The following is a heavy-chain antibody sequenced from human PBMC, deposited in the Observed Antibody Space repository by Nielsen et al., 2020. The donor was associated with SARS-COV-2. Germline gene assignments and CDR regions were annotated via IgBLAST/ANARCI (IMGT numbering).Heavy chain of an antibody. CDR3: ARGGVLWFAELPDY. J-gene: IGHJ4*02. CDR2: INWSGDNT. V-gene: IGHV3-20*04. D-gene: IGHD3-10*01. CDR1: GFTFDDYG. Sequence: GSLKISCAASGFTFDDYGMSWVRQAPGKGLEWVSGINWSGDNTGYADSMKGRFTISRDNAKNSLFLQMNSLRAEDTAFYYCARGGVLWFAELPDYWGQGTLVTVSS.